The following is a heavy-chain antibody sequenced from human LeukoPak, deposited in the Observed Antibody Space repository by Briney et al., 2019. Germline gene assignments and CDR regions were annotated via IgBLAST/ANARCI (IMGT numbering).Heavy chain of an antibody. CDR1: GFTFSSYS. V-gene: IGHV3-48*04. CDR2: ISTSASAV. Sequence: GGSLRLSCAASGFTFSSYSMNWDRQAPGDGLEWISYISTSASAVYYADSVKGPFTISRDNAKTSLYLQMNSLRAEDTAVYYCARDAFYCSSTSCYDHWGQGTLVTVSS. CDR3: ARDAFYCSSTSCYDH. J-gene: IGHJ5*02. D-gene: IGHD2-2*01.